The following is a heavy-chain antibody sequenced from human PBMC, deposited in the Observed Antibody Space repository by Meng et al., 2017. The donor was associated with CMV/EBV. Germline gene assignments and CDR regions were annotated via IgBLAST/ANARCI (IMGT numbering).Heavy chain of an antibody. Sequence: LSCAVSGFTFSHYWMYWVRQGSGKGLVWVSHINSDGSSTTYADSVKGRFTISRDNAKNTLYLQMNSLRGEDTAVYYCARGGSNGLTFWGQGTLVTVSS. CDR2: INSDGSST. CDR3: ARGGSNGLTF. J-gene: IGHJ1*01. D-gene: IGHD2-15*01. V-gene: IGHV3-74*03. CDR1: GFTFSHYW.